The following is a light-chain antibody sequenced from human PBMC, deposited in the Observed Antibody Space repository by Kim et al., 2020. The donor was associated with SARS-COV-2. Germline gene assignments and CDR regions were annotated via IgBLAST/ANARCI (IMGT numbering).Light chain of an antibody. Sequence: SSELTQDPAVSVALGQTVRITCQGDSLRSYYASWYQQRPGQAPVLVIYGENTRPSGIPDRFSGSSSGNTASLTITGAQAEDEADYHCGSRDSSGDHLFGGGTQLTVL. CDR2: GEN. CDR1: SLRSYY. V-gene: IGLV3-19*01. CDR3: GSRDSSGDHL. J-gene: IGLJ2*01.